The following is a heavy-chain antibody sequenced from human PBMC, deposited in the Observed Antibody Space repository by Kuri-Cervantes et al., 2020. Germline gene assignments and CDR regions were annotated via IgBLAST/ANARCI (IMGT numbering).Heavy chain of an antibody. Sequence: ASVKVSCKASGYTFTSYGISWVRQAPGQGLEWMGWISVFNGNTNYAQKLQGRVTMTTDTSTTTAYMELRSLTSDDTAVYYCARSPSRAYYDYVWDPSGLRAKGFDYWGQGTLVTVSS. D-gene: IGHD3-16*01. CDR1: GYTFTSYG. CDR2: ISVFNGNT. V-gene: IGHV1-18*01. CDR3: ARSPSRAYYDYVWDPSGLRAKGFDY. J-gene: IGHJ4*02.